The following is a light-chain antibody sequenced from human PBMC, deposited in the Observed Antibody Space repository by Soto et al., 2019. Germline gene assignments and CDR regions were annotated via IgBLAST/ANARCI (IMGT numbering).Light chain of an antibody. Sequence: QSALTQPASVSGSPGQSITISCTGTSSDVGGYNYVSWYQQHPGKAPKLMISEVSNRPSGVSNRFSGSKSGNTASLTISGLQAEDEADYYCRSYTSSSTWVFGGGTKLTVL. J-gene: IGLJ3*02. CDR2: EVS. CDR1: SSDVGGYNY. V-gene: IGLV2-14*01. CDR3: RSYTSSSTWV.